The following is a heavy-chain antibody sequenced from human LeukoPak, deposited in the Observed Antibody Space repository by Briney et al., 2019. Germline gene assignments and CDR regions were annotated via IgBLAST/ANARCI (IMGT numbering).Heavy chain of an antibody. D-gene: IGHD4-23*01. CDR1: GFKFSDNA. V-gene: IGHV3-30*18. J-gene: IGHJ4*02. CDR3: AKDRPTVVTRRHYFDY. Sequence: PGRSLRLSCAGTGFKFSDNAMHWVRQAPGKGLEWVAVISYDGSNQNYADSVKGRFIISRDNSKNTLYLQMNSLRAEDTAVYYCAKDRPTVVTRRHYFDYWGQGILVTVSS. CDR2: ISYDGSNQ.